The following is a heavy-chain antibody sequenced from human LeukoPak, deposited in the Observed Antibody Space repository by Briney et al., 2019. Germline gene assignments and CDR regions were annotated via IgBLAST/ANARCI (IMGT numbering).Heavy chain of an antibody. D-gene: IGHD1-26*01. J-gene: IGHJ5*02. V-gene: IGHV3-48*03. CDR1: GFTFSSYE. CDR2: ISTGGSTI. CDR3: AREKRSGGYQGGWFDP. Sequence: PGGSLRLSCAASGFTFSSYEMIWVRQAPGKGLEWVSYISTGGSTIYYADSMKGRFTISRDNAKNSLYLQMNSLRAEDTAVYYCAREKRSGGYQGGWFDPWGQGTLVTVSS.